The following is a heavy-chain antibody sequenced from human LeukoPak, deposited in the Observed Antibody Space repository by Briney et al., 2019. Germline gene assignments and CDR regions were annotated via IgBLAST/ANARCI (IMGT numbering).Heavy chain of an antibody. CDR1: GFSFSSYA. J-gene: IGHJ4*02. D-gene: IGHD1-7*01. CDR2: ISGRGGST. Sequence: GGSLRLSCAASGFSFSSYAMSWVREAPRKGREWGWAISGRGGSTYYADSVKGRFTISRDNSKNTLYLQMNSLRAEDTAVYYCAKVYWNYWGFVYWGEGTLVTDSS. V-gene: IGHV3-23*01. CDR3: AKVYWNYWGFVY.